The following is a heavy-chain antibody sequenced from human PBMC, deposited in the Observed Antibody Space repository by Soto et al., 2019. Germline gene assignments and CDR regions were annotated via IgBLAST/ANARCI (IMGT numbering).Heavy chain of an antibody. CDR1: GYTFTSYA. CDR3: ARGSIAVAGRNQLDY. CDR2: INAANGHT. Sequence: ASVKVSCKASGYTFTSYAIHWVRQAPGPRLEWLGWINAANGHTKYSQNFQGRVIITRDTSANTVYMEVSSLKSGDTAVYYCARGSIAVAGRNQLDYWGQGTRVTVSS. D-gene: IGHD6-19*01. V-gene: IGHV1-3*01. J-gene: IGHJ4*02.